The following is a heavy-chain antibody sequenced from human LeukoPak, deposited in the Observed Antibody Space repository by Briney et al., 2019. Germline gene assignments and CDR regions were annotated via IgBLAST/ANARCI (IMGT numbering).Heavy chain of an antibody. Sequence: PSETLSPTCTVSGGSISNYHWTWIRQPPGKGLEYIGYIYNSGTTFYNPSLKSRVAISLDTSKKQFSLKLSSVTAADTAVYYCARGSGGYMFDPWGQGTLVTVSS. J-gene: IGHJ5*02. V-gene: IGHV4-59*01. D-gene: IGHD5-24*01. CDR3: ARGSGGYMFDP. CDR1: GGSISNYH. CDR2: IYNSGTT.